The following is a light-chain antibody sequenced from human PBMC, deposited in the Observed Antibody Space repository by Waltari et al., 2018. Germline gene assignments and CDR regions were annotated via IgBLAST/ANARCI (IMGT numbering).Light chain of an antibody. J-gene: IGLJ2*01. CDR2: EVT. CDR1: RSDVGTYDL. CDR3: CSCAGVTPYVL. Sequence: QSALTQPASVSGSPGQSITIPCAGSRSDVGTYDLVPWYQQHPGKAPKLIIYEVTKRPSGVPDRFSGSKSGNTASLTISGLQAADEADYYCCSCAGVTPYVLFGGGTKVTVL. V-gene: IGLV2-23*02.